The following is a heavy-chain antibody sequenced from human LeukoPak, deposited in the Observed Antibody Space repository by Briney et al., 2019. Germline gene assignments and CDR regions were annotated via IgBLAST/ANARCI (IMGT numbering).Heavy chain of an antibody. CDR3: ARQLGYCSDGSCYFDS. CDR2: ISSSSSYI. J-gene: IGHJ4*02. Sequence: PGGSLRLSCAASGFTFSSYSMNWVRQAPGKGLEWVSSISSSSSYIYYADSVKGRFTISRDNSQNTLHLQMNSLRAEDTAVYHCARQLGYCSDGSCYFDSWGQGTLVTVSS. V-gene: IGHV3-21*04. CDR1: GFTFSSYS. D-gene: IGHD2-15*01.